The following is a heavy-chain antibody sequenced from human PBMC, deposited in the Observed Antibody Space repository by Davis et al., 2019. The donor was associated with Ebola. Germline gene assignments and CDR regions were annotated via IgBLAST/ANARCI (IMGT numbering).Heavy chain of an antibody. D-gene: IGHD1-26*01. J-gene: IGHJ4*02. CDR3: ARDPSDYVGALDY. V-gene: IGHV3-23*01. Sequence: GGSLRLSCADSVITFSSYAMTWVRQAPGKGLEWVSAISGSGGTTYYAGSVKGRFTVSRDNSKNTLYLQMNSLRAADTAVYYCARDPSDYVGALDYWGQGTLVTVSS. CDR1: VITFSSYA. CDR2: ISGSGGTT.